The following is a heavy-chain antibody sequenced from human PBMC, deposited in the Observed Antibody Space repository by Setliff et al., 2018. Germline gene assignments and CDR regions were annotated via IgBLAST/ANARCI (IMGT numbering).Heavy chain of an antibody. CDR1: GYSISSGYY. Sequence: PSETLSLTCTVSGYSISSGYYWGWIRQPPGKGLEWIGSIYHSGSTYYNPSLKSRVTISVDTSKNQFSLKLSSVTAADPAVYYCARVGDSSGWYFSRYFDYWGQGTLVTVSS. CDR2: IYHSGST. CDR3: ARVGDSSGWYFSRYFDY. D-gene: IGHD6-19*01. V-gene: IGHV4-38-2*02. J-gene: IGHJ4*02.